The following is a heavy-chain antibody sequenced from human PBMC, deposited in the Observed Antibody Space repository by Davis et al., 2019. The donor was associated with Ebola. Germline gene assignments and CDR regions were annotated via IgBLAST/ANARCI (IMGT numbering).Heavy chain of an antibody. V-gene: IGHV3-33*06. CDR1: GFIFSSYG. D-gene: IGHD3-3*01. Sequence: GGSLRLSCAASGFIFSSYGMHWVRQAPGKGLEWVAVIWYDGSNKYYADSVKGRFTISRDNSKKTLYLQMNSLRAEDTAVYYCAKSGLSFGVVKYHYGMDVWGKGTTVTVSS. CDR3: AKSGLSFGVVKYHYGMDV. CDR2: IWYDGSNK. J-gene: IGHJ6*04.